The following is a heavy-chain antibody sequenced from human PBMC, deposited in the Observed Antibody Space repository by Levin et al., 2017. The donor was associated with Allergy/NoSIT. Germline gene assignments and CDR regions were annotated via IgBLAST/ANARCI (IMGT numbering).Heavy chain of an antibody. D-gene: IGHD3-22*01. CDR2: IYYSGST. J-gene: IGHJ4*02. Sequence: SETLSLTCTVSGGSISSYYWSWIRQPPGKGLEWIGYIYYSGSTNYNPSLKSRVTISVDTSKNQFSLKLSSVTAADTAVYYCASSPVEYYYDSSGYYYYDYWGQGTLVTVSS. CDR3: ASSPVEYYYDSSGYYYYDY. V-gene: IGHV4-59*08. CDR1: GGSISSYY.